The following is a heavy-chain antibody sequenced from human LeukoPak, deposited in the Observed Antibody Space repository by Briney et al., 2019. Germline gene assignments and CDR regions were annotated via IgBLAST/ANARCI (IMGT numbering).Heavy chain of an antibody. CDR3: ARARGSIVVAAHYFDY. CDR1: GFTFSSYS. V-gene: IGHV3-21*01. CDR2: ISSSSSYI. Sequence: GGSLRLSCAASGFTFSSYSMNWVRQAPGKGLEWVSSISSSSSYIYYADSVKGRFTISRDNAKNSLYLQMNSLRAEDTAVYYCARARGSIVVAAHYFDYWGQGTLVTVSS. J-gene: IGHJ4*02. D-gene: IGHD6-19*01.